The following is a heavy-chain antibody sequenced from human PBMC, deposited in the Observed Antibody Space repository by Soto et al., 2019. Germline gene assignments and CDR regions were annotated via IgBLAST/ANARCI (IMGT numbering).Heavy chain of an antibody. CDR3: ARNGESYYSYGMDV. J-gene: IGHJ6*02. V-gene: IGHV1-69*12. CDR2: IIPIFGTA. Sequence: QVQLVQSGAEVKKPGSSVKVSCKASGGTFSSSAISWVRQAPGQGLEWMGGIIPIFGTAEYAQKFQGRVTITADESTRTDFMEVSSLRSEDTAVYYCARNGESYYSYGMDVWGQGTTVTVSS. CDR1: GGTFSSSA. D-gene: IGHD2-8*01.